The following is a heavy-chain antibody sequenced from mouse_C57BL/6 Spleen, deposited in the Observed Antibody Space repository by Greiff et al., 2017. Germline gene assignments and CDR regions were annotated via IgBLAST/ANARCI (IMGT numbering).Heavy chain of an antibody. D-gene: IGHD1-1*01. CDR3: ARSRPHFITTVVGGY. Sequence: VQLKESGPELVKPGASVKISCKASGYSFTGYYMNWVKQSPEKSLEWIGEINPSTGGTTYNQKFKAKATLTVDKSSSTAYMQLKSLTSEDSAVXYCARSRPHFITTVVGGYWGQGTTLTVSS. CDR1: GYSFTGYY. V-gene: IGHV1-42*01. CDR2: INPSTGGT. J-gene: IGHJ2*01.